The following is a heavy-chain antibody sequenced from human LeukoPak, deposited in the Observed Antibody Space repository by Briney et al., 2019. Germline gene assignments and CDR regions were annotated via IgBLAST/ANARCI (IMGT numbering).Heavy chain of an antibody. Sequence: SLSLSCAASGFTFDDYAMHWVRQAPGKGLECVSLISGDGGSTYYADSVKGRFTISRDNSKNSLYLQMNSLRTEDTALSYCASRITMVRGAPGAFDIWGQGTIVTVSS. J-gene: IGHJ3*02. D-gene: IGHD3-10*01. CDR3: ASRITMVRGAPGAFDI. CDR1: GFTFDDYA. V-gene: IGHV3-43*02. CDR2: ISGDGGST.